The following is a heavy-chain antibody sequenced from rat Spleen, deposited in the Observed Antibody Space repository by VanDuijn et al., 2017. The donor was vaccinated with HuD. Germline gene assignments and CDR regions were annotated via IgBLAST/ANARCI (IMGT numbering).Heavy chain of an antibody. CDR3: TRHGGLRNWFAY. CDR1: GFIFSDYD. CDR2: ISTGGDIT. Sequence: EVQLVESGGGLVQPGRSLKLSCAASGFIFSDYDMAWVRQAPTKGLEWIASISTGGDITYYRGSVKGRFTISRDDAKNTQYLQMDSLGSEDTATYYCTRHGGLRNWFAYWGQGVMVTVSS. J-gene: IGHJ2*01. V-gene: IGHV5S13*01. D-gene: IGHD1-11*01.